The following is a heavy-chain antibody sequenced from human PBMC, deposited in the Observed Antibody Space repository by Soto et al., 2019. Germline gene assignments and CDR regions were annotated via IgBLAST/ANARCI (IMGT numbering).Heavy chain of an antibody. CDR1: GFTFSSYS. D-gene: IGHD5-18*01. Sequence: HPGGSLRLSCAASGFTFSSYSMNWVRQAPGKGLEWVSYISSSSSTIYYADSVKGRFTISRDNAKNSLYLQMNSLRAEDTAVYYCARDSGYSYGSLDYWGQGTLVTVSS. CDR3: ARDSGYSYGSLDY. J-gene: IGHJ4*02. V-gene: IGHV3-48*01. CDR2: ISSSSSTI.